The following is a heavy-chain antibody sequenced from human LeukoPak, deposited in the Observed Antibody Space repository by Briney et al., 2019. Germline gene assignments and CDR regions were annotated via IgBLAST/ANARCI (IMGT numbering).Heavy chain of an antibody. CDR3: AREGIRGVVYGMDV. Sequence: GASVKVSCKASGYTFTSYAMHWVRQAPGQRLEWMGWINAGNGNTKYSQKFQGRVTITRDTSASTAYMELSSLRSEDTAVYYCAREGIRGVVYGMDVWGKGTTVTVSS. V-gene: IGHV1-3*01. J-gene: IGHJ6*04. CDR2: INAGNGNT. CDR1: GYTFTSYA. D-gene: IGHD3-10*01.